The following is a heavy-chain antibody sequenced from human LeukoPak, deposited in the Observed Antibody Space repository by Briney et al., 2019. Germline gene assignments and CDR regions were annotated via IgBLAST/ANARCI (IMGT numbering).Heavy chain of an antibody. CDR2: MNPNSGNT. Sequence: SVNVSCKASGYTHTSYDINWVRQAAGQGLEWMGWMNPNSGNTGYAQKFQGRVTMTRNNSISTAYMERSSLRSEDTVVYYCASILEWLRWGQGTLVTVSS. CDR1: GYTHTSYD. D-gene: IGHD3-3*01. J-gene: IGHJ4*02. CDR3: ASILEWLR. V-gene: IGHV1-8*01.